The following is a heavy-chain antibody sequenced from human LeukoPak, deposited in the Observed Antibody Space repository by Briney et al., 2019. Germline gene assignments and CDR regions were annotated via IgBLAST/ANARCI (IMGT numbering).Heavy chain of an antibody. Sequence: ASVKVSCKASGGTFSSYAMNWVRQAPGQGLEWMGWINTNTGNPTYAQGFTGRFVFSLDTSVSTAYLQISSLKAEDTAVYYCARDLHGDYETANWFDPWGQGTLVTVSS. CDR1: GGTFSSYA. CDR2: INTNTGNP. D-gene: IGHD4-17*01. J-gene: IGHJ5*02. CDR3: ARDLHGDYETANWFDP. V-gene: IGHV7-4-1*02.